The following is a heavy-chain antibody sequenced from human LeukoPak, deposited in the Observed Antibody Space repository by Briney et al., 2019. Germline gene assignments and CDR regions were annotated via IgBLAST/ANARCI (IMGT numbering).Heavy chain of an antibody. J-gene: IGHJ5*02. D-gene: IGHD3-16*02. CDR3: ARGDDTSVITNWLDP. V-gene: IGHV3-30*04. CDR2: VSHDGSKK. CDR1: GPFFSSYS. Sequence: PGRSLRLSCAASGPFFSSYSMHWIRQAPGKGLEWVAVVSHDGSKKYYADSVKGRVSIFRDNSKNMFYLQMSGPRIEDTAVFYCARGDDTSVITNWLDPWGQGTLVTVSS.